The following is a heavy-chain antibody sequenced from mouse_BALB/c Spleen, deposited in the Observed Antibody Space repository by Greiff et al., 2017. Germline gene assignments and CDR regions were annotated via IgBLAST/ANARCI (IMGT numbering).Heavy chain of an antibody. CDR2: ISSGGSYT. V-gene: IGHV5-6-4*01. Sequence: EVQRVESGGGLVKPGGSLKLSCAASGFTFSSYTMSWVRQTPEKRLEWVATISSGGSYTYYPDSVKGRFTISRDNAKNTLYLQMSSLKSEDTAMYYCTRDNGYDGPDYWGQGTTLTVSS. J-gene: IGHJ2*01. CDR3: TRDNGYDGPDY. D-gene: IGHD2-2*01. CDR1: GFTFSSYT.